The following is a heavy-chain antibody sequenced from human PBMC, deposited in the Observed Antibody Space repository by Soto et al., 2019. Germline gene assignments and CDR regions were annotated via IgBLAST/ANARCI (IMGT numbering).Heavy chain of an antibody. CDR1: GFTFSSYG. CDR2: ISYDGSNK. D-gene: IGHD2-15*01. CDR3: AKDQWGRVVVKGGLDA. Sequence: QVQLVESGGGVVQPGRSLRLSCAASGFTFSSYGMHWVRQAPGKGLEWVAVISYDGSNKYYADSVKGRFTISRDNSKNPLYLQMNSLRVDGTAVYYCAKDQWGRVVVKGGLDAWGQGTTVTVSS. V-gene: IGHV3-30*18. J-gene: IGHJ6*02.